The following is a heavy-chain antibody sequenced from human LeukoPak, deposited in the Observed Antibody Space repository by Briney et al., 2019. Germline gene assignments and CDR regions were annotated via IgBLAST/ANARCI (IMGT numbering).Heavy chain of an antibody. D-gene: IGHD6-19*01. CDR3: ARAGYSSGWFDH. Sequence: SETLSLTCTVSGGSISYYYWSWIRQPPGKGLEWIGYIYYSGSTNYNPSLKSRVTISVDTSKNQFSLKLSSVTAADTAVYYCARAGYSSGWFDHWGQGTLVTVSS. CDR1: GGSISYYY. J-gene: IGHJ5*02. V-gene: IGHV4-59*01. CDR2: IYYSGST.